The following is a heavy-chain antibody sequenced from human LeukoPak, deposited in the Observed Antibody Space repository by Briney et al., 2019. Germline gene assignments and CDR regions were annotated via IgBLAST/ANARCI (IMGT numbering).Heavy chain of an antibody. CDR3: ARDRPAAFYYMDV. Sequence: GGSLRLSCAASGFTFSSYSMNWVRKAPGKGLEWVSSISSSSSYIYYADSVKGRFTISRDNAKNSLYLQMNSLRAEATAVYYCARDRPAAFYYMDVWGKGTTVTVSS. V-gene: IGHV3-21*01. D-gene: IGHD2-2*01. CDR2: ISSSSSYI. J-gene: IGHJ6*03. CDR1: GFTFSSYS.